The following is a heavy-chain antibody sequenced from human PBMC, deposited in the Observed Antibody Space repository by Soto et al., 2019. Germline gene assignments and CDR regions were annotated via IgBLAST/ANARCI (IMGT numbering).Heavy chain of an antibody. CDR3: ARSVFP. CDR2: IYYSGST. CDR1: GGSITRGGYY. Sequence: SETLSLTCTVSGGSITRGGYYWSWIRQHPGKGLEWIGYIYYSGSTFYNPSLKFRVTISVDTSKNQFSLKLSSVTAADTAVYYCARSVFPWGQGTLVTVS. V-gene: IGHV4-31*03. J-gene: IGHJ5*02.